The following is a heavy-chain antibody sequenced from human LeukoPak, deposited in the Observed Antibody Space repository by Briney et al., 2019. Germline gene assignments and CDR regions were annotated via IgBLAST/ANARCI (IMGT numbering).Heavy chain of an antibody. CDR1: GFTLRSYD. J-gene: IGHJ4*02. CDR2: TSGSGGNT. V-gene: IGHV3-23*01. D-gene: IGHD5-12*01. CDR3: AKEYSGYDFDY. Sequence: GGSLRLSGAASGFTLRSYDMSWVRQAPGKGLEWVAATSGSGGNTYYADSVKGRFTISRDNSKNTLYLQMNSLRAEDTAVYYCAKEYSGYDFDYWGQGTLVTVSS.